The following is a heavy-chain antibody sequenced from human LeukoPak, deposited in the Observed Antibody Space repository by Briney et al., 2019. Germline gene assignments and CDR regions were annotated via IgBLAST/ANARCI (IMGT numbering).Heavy chain of an antibody. CDR2: IHGSLDVI. D-gene: IGHD3-16*01. J-gene: IGHJ4*02. V-gene: IGHV3-48*02. CDR3: AKDVSDYVWGEYRHFDS. CDR1: GFTFSRHS. Sequence: GGSLRLSCAASGFTFSRHSLNWVRQAPGKGLQWVSYIHGSLDVIYYADSVKGRFAVSRDNAKNSLYLQMNSLRDEDTTFYYCAKDVSDYVWGEYRHFDSWGQGTLVTVSS.